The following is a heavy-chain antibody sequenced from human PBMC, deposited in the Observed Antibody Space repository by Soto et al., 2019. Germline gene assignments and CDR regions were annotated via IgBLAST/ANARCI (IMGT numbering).Heavy chain of an antibody. CDR1: GGSISSYY. CDR2: IYYSGST. Sequence: LSLTCTVSGGSISSYYWSWIRQPPGKGLEWIGYIYYSGSTNYNPSLKSRVTISVDTSKNQFSLKLSSVTAADTAVYYCARSIAARPPFDYWGQGTLVTVSS. J-gene: IGHJ4*02. CDR3: ARSIAARPPFDY. D-gene: IGHD6-6*01. V-gene: IGHV4-59*01.